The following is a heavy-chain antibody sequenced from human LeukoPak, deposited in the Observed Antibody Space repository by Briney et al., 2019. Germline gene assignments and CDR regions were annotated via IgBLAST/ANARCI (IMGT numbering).Heavy chain of an antibody. CDR3: ARSGKFVDS. Sequence: MTSETLSLTCTVAGGSISMDYWSWIRQHPGKGLEWMCYIYYSGSTAYNPSLKSRVTISVDTSKNQFSLNLRSVTAADTAVYYCARSGKFVDSWGQGTLVTVSS. CDR1: GGSISMDY. J-gene: IGHJ4*02. D-gene: IGHD1-26*01. V-gene: IGHV4-59*01. CDR2: IYYSGST.